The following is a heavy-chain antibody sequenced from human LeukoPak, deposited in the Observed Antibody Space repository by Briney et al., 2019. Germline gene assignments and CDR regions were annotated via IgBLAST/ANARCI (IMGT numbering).Heavy chain of an antibody. CDR1: ALTFSRHV. CDR2: ISGSGGST. CDR3: AKVAAAMVAGYRYYFDY. D-gene: IGHD5-18*01. V-gene: IGHV3-23*01. Sequence: GGSLRLSCASSALTFSRHVINWVRQAPGKGLEWVSAISGSGGSTYYADSVKGRFTISRDNSKNTLYLQMNSLRAEDTAVYYCAKVAAAMVAGYRYYFDYWGQGTLVTVSS. J-gene: IGHJ4*02.